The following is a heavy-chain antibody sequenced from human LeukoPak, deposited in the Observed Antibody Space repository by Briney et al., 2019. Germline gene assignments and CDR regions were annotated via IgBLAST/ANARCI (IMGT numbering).Heavy chain of an antibody. V-gene: IGHV3-30*01. Sequence: GGSLRLSCAASGFTFSSYAMHWVRQAPGKGLEWVAVISYDGSNKYYADSVKGRFTISRDNSKNTLYLQMNSLRAEDTAVYYCARAFGWLQSEPYDYWGQGTLVTVS. D-gene: IGHD5-24*01. CDR1: GFTFSSYA. CDR3: ARAFGWLQSEPYDY. CDR2: ISYDGSNK. J-gene: IGHJ4*02.